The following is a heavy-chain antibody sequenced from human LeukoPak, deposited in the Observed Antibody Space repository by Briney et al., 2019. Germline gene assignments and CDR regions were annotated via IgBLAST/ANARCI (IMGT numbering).Heavy chain of an antibody. CDR2: IYSDGTT. D-gene: IGHD6-13*01. CDR1: GFTVGNSY. CDR3: ARDGVEQQLVRYFDY. J-gene: IGHJ4*02. V-gene: IGHV3-53*01. Sequence: PGGSLRLSCAASGFTVGNSYMTWVRQAPGKGLDWVSLIYSDGTTYYADSVKGRFIISRDNSMNTLYLQMNSLRAEHTAVYYCARDGVEQQLVRYFDYWGQGALVTVSS.